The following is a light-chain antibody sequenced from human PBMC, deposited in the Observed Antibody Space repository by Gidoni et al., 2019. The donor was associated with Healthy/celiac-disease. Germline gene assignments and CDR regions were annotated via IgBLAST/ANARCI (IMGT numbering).Light chain of an antibody. V-gene: IGLV1-40*01. Sequence: QSVLTQPPSLSGAPRPRVTISCTGSSANIGAGYDVHWYQQLPGTAPKLLIYGNSNRPSGVPDRFSGSKSGTSASLAITGLQAEDEADYHCQSYDSSLSGVVFGGGTKLTVL. CDR1: SANIGAGYD. CDR2: GNS. J-gene: IGLJ2*01. CDR3: QSYDSSLSGVV.